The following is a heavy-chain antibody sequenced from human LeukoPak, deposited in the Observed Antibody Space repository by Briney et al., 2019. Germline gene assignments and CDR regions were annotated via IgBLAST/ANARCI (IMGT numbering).Heavy chain of an antibody. CDR1: GFTFITYA. J-gene: IGHJ4*02. CDR2: IRSSGGST. CDR3: AKGWTSITYDS. Sequence: GGALRLSCAASGFTFITYAMSWVRQAPGKGLEWVSAIRSSGGSTFHADSVKGRFTISRDNSKNTLYLQMNSLKAEDTAVYYCAKGWTSITYDSWGQGTLVTVSS. V-gene: IGHV3-23*01. D-gene: IGHD5-12*01.